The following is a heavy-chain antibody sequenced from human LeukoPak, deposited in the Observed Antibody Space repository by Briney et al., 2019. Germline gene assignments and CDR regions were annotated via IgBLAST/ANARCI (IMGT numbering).Heavy chain of an antibody. CDR3: ASGRYFDWSPGPSGQFQH. V-gene: IGHV1-46*01. CDR2: INPSGGGR. J-gene: IGHJ1*01. Sequence: ASVTVSCTSSGYSFTNYYMHWVRQAPGQGLEWMAIINPSGGGRSCAEEFQGRVTMTRDTSTSTVYMELSSLRSEDTAVYYCASGRYFDWSPGPSGQFQHWGQGTLVTVSS. D-gene: IGHD3-9*01. CDR1: GYSFTNYY.